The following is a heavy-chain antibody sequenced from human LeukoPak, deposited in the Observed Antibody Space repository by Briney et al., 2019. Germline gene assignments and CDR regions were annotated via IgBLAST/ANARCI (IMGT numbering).Heavy chain of an antibody. Sequence: GGSLRLSCAASGFTFSSYAMSWARQAPGKGLEWVSSISGSGNRTYYADSVKGRFTISRDNSKNTLYLQMNSLRAEDTAVYYCARVSAAGTLYYYYGMDVWGQGTTVTVSS. V-gene: IGHV3-23*01. CDR2: ISGSGNRT. J-gene: IGHJ6*02. CDR1: GFTFSSYA. D-gene: IGHD6-13*01. CDR3: ARVSAAGTLYYYYGMDV.